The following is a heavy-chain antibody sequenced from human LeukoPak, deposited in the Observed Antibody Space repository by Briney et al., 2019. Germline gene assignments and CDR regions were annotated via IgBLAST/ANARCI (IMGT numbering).Heavy chain of an antibody. J-gene: IGHJ5*02. CDR1: GGSFSGYY. V-gene: IGHV4-34*01. Sequence: SETLSLTCAVYGGSFSGYYWSWIRQPPGKGLEWIGEINHSGSTNYNPSLKSRVTISVDTSKNQFSLKLSSVTAADTAVYYCARARAWFAPGGQEPLVTVSS. CDR3: ARARAWFAP. CDR2: INHSGST.